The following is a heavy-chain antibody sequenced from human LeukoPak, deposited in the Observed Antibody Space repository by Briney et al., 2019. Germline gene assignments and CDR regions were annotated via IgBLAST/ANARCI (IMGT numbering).Heavy chain of an antibody. J-gene: IGHJ4*02. Sequence: QPGRSLRLSCAPPVYTFSSYGTHGGRQAPGGGLWRVADIWYDGSNKYYAASVKGRFTISRDNSKNTLYLQMDNLRAEDTAVYYCAKYQRQWLPKGGFDYWGQGTLVTVSS. CDR2: IWYDGSNK. V-gene: IGHV3-33*06. CDR1: VYTFSSYG. D-gene: IGHD6-19*01. CDR3: AKYQRQWLPKGGFDY.